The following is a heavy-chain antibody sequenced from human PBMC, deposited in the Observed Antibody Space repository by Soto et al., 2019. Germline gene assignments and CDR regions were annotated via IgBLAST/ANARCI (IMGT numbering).Heavy chain of an antibody. D-gene: IGHD6-19*01. J-gene: IGHJ4*02. CDR3: ASGSGWYRPDY. CDR1: GFTFNSYW. Sequence: EVQLVESGGDLVQPGGSLRLSCAASGFTFNSYWMHWVRQAPGKGLVWVSLITTDGGSTSYADSVKGRFTISRDNAKNTRYLQMSSLGAEDTALYYWASGSGWYRPDYWGQGTLVTVSS. V-gene: IGHV3-74*01. CDR2: ITTDGGST.